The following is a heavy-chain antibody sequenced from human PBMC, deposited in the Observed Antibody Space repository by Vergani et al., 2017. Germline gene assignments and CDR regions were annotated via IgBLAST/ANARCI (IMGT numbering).Heavy chain of an antibody. CDR3: ARGTTVAPYCYFDL. CDR2: INPSGGQT. D-gene: IGHD4-23*01. J-gene: IGHJ2*01. V-gene: IGHV1-46*01. Sequence: QVQVVQSGAEVKKSGASVKVSCKTSGYTFSNYYMHWVRQAPGQGLEWMGIINPSGGQTNYAQKFQGRVTMTRDTSTSTVYMELSSLRSEDTAVYYCARGTTVAPYCYFDLWGRGTLVTVSS. CDR1: GYTFSNYY.